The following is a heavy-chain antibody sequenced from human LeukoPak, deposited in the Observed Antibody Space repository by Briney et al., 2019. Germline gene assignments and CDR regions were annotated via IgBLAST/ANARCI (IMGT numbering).Heavy chain of an antibody. CDR2: IYYSGST. D-gene: IGHD6-13*01. J-gene: IGHJ4*01. CDR3: AGGRYKSGELVEY. V-gene: IGHV4-39*07. Sequence: PSETLSLTCTVSGGSISSSSYYWGWIRQPPGKGLEWIGSIYYSGSTYYNPSLKSRVTISVDTSNNQFSLKLSSVTAADTAVYYCAGGRYKSGELVEYWGQGTLVTVSS. CDR1: GGSISSSSYY.